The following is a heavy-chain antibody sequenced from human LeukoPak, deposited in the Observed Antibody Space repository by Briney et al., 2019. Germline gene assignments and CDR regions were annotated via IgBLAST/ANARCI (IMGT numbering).Heavy chain of an antibody. V-gene: IGHV3-53*01. CDR2: MFSGGST. Sequence: PGGSVRLSCAVSGFPVSSNFMSWVRQAPGKGLQSVSIMFSGGSTDYADSVRGRFSISRDSSQNTVSLQMNSLRADDTAVYYCAKDMNYDNIWGSYRYTIFDSWGLGTLGTVSS. D-gene: IGHD3-16*02. J-gene: IGHJ4*02. CDR1: GFPVSSNF. CDR3: AKDMNYDNIWGSYRYTIFDS.